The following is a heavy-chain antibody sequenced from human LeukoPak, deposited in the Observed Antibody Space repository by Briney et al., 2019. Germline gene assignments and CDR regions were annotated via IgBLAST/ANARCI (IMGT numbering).Heavy chain of an antibody. CDR2: IYHSGST. D-gene: IGHD3-3*01. Sequence: PSETLSLTCTVSGDSISSHYWSWIRQSPGKGLEWIGYIYHSGSTNYNPSLKSRVTISADTSKNQFSLKLSSVTAADTAVYYCGRAYYDFWSGSYYYSMDVWGKGTTVTVSS. V-gene: IGHV4-59*11. J-gene: IGHJ6*03. CDR3: GRAYYDFWSGSYYYSMDV. CDR1: GDSISSHY.